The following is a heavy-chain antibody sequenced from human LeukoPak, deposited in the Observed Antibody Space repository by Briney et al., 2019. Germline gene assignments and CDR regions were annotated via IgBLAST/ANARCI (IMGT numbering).Heavy chain of an antibody. J-gene: IGHJ4*02. D-gene: IGHD2-15*01. CDR3: AKGAGRGYCSGGSCDYFDY. V-gene: IGHV3-23*01. CDR2: ISGSGGST. Sequence: GVSLRLSCAASGFTFSSYAMSWVRQARGKGLEWVSAISGSGGSTYYADSVKGRFPISRDNSKNTLYLQMNSLRAEDTAVYYCAKGAGRGYCSGGSCDYFDYWGQGTLVTVSS. CDR1: GFTFSSYA.